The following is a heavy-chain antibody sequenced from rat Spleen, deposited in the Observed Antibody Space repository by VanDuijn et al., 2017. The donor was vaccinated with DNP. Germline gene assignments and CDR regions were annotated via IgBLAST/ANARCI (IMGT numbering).Heavy chain of an antibody. Sequence: QVQLKESGPGLVQPSQTLSLTCSVSGFSLTSYGVSWVRQPPGKGLEWIAAISSGGSTYYNSALKSRLSISRDTSKSQLFLKMNSLQTEDTAMYFCARSDYYDGSYYYGYFDYWGQGVMVTVSS. CDR1: GFSLTSYG. CDR2: ISSGGST. J-gene: IGHJ2*01. D-gene: IGHD1-12*02. V-gene: IGHV2S12*01. CDR3: ARSDYYDGSYYYGYFDY.